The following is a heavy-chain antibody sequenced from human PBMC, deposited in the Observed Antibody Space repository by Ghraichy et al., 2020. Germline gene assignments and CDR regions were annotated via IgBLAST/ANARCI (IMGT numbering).Heavy chain of an antibody. V-gene: IGHV3-72*01. Sequence: GGSLRLSCAASGFMFSDHYMDWVRQAPGKGLEWVGRIRNKDKSYTKAYAASVKGRFTISRDDSKNSLYLQMNSLKTEDTAIYYCSIASRATSTFDIWGQGTIVTVSP. D-gene: IGHD1-26*01. CDR3: SIASRATSTFDI. CDR2: IRNKDKSYTK. CDR1: GFMFSDHY. J-gene: IGHJ3*02.